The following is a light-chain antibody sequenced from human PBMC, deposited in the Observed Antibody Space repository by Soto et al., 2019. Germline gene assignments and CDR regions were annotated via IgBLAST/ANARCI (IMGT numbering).Light chain of an antibody. Sequence: HSVLTQPRSVSGSPGQSVTISCSGTSSDVGGYAYVSWYQQHPGKAPKLVIYDVTKRPSGVPDRFSGAKSGNTASLTISGLQAEDKADYYCCSYAGTYTNQVSGYGTRGTVL. J-gene: IGLJ1*01. CDR3: CSYAGTYTNQV. CDR1: SSDVGGYAY. V-gene: IGLV2-11*01. CDR2: DVT.